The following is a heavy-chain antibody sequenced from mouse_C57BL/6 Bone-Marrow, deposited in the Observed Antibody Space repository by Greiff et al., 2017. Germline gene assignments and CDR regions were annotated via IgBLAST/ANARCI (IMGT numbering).Heavy chain of an antibody. V-gene: IGHV1-15*01. CDR3: TRDSNYVPWYFDV. J-gene: IGHJ1*03. CDR1: GYTFTDYE. Sequence: QVQLQQSGAELVRPGASVTLSCKASGYTFTDYEMHWVKQTPVHGLEWIGAIDPETGGTAYNQKFKGKAILTAAKSSSTAYMELRSLTSEDSAVYDCTRDSNYVPWYFDVWGTGTTVTVSS. CDR2: IDPETGGT. D-gene: IGHD2-5*01.